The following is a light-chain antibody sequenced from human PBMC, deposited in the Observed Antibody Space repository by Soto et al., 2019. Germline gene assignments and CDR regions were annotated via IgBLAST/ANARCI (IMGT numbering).Light chain of an antibody. V-gene: IGKV3-15*01. Sequence: EIVLGTSPGPLSLSPRAKATPSFRASQSVNSKLPWFQQKPGQAPSLLIYGVSTRATGVPVRFSGSGSGTEFTLTINSLQSEDFAVYYCQQYNNWPHTFGQGTKVDIK. CDR3: QQYNNWPHT. CDR2: GVS. CDR1: QSVNSK. J-gene: IGKJ2*01.